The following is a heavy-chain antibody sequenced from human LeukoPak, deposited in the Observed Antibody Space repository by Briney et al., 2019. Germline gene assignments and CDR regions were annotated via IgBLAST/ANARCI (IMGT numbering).Heavy chain of an antibody. CDR1: GGSISSGGYY. CDR3: ARGGRYSSIPFDY. CDR2: IYYSGST. V-gene: IGHV4-61*08. J-gene: IGHJ4*02. D-gene: IGHD6-13*01. Sequence: SETLSLTCTVSGGSISSGGYYWSWIRQPPGKGLEWIGYIYYSGSTNYNPSLKSRVTTSVDTSKNQFSLKLSSVTAADTAVYYCARGGRYSSIPFDYWGQGTLVTVSS.